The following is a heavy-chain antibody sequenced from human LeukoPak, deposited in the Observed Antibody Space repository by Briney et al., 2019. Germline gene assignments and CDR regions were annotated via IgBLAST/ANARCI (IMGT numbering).Heavy chain of an antibody. J-gene: IGHJ3*02. D-gene: IGHD3-22*01. Sequence: SETLSLTCTVSVDSISSGSYYWSWIRQPAGKGLEWIGRIYTSGSTNYNPSLKSRVTISVDTSKNQFSLKLSSVTAADTAVYYCARGYDSSGWAAFDIWGQGTMVTVSS. CDR1: VDSISSGSYY. CDR2: IYTSGST. CDR3: ARGYDSSGWAAFDI. V-gene: IGHV4-61*02.